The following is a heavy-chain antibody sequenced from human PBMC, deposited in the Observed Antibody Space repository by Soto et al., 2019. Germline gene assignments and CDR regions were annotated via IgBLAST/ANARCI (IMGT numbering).Heavy chain of an antibody. J-gene: IGHJ6*02. CDR3: AKDGGHGARTHICGMDV. CDR2: ISGHSGGT. V-gene: IGHV1-18*01. CDR1: GYPFTKFG. Sequence: ASVKVSCKASGYPFTKFGMNWVRQAPGQGLEWMGWISGHSGGTKYGPKFRDRLTIVTDTSSKTAYMELRSLKSDDTAVYYCAKDGGHGARTHICGMDVWGQGTTVTVSS. D-gene: IGHD1-1*01.